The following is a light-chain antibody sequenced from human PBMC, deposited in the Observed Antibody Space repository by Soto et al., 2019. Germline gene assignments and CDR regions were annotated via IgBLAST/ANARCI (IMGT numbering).Light chain of an antibody. V-gene: IGLV2-14*01. CDR2: DVS. CDR3: SSYSRTSLYVV. Sequence: QSALTQPASVSGSPGQSITISCTGTSSDIGGYNYVSWYQQPPGKAPKLIIYDVSNRPLGVSNRFSGSKSGNTASLTISGLQAEDEADYHCSSYSRTSLYVVFGGGTKLTVL. J-gene: IGLJ2*01. CDR1: SSDIGGYNY.